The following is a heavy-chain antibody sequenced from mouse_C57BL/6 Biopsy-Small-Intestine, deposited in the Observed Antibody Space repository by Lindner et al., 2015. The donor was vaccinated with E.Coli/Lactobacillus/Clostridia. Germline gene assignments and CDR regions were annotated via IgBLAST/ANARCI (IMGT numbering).Heavy chain of an antibody. D-gene: IGHD2-12*01. CDR2: ILPGSGST. CDR3: ARFPYYSDPYAMDY. CDR1: GYRISGSW. V-gene: IGHV1-9*01. J-gene: IGHJ4*01. Sequence: VQLQESGAEVMKPGASVKLSCKATGYRISGSWIEWVKERPGHGLEWIGEILPGSGSTNYNEKFKDKATFTADASSNTAYMQLSSLTAEDSATYYCARFPYYSDPYAMDYWGSRNLSHRLL.